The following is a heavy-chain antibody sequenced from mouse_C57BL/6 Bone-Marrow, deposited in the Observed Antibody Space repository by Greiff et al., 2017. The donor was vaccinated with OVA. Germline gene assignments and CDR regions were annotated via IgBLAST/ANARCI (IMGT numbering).Heavy chain of an antibody. Sequence: EVKVVESGGGLVKPGGSLKLSCAASGFTFSDYGMHWVRQAPEKGLEWVAYISSGSSTIYYADTVKGRFTISRDNAKNTLFLQMTSLRSEDTAMYYCARGGYYDYDGWYFDVWGTGTTVTVSS. CDR3: ARGGYYDYDGWYFDV. J-gene: IGHJ1*03. CDR1: GFTFSDYG. V-gene: IGHV5-17*01. D-gene: IGHD2-4*01. CDR2: ISSGSSTI.